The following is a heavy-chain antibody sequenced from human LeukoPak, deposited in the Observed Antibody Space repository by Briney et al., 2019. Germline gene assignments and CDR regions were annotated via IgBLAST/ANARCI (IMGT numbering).Heavy chain of an antibody. CDR2: TIPIFGVE. CDR3: ARGTVVGATYWHYYGLDV. Sequence: ASVKVSCKASGDTLSSHVISWVRQAPGQGLEWMGRTIPIFGVENYAQKFQGRVTITADKTTNTAYMELSSLRLEDTAVYFCARGTVVGATYWHYYGLDVWGQGTTVTASS. J-gene: IGHJ6*02. D-gene: IGHD1-26*01. V-gene: IGHV1-69*04. CDR1: GDTLSSHV.